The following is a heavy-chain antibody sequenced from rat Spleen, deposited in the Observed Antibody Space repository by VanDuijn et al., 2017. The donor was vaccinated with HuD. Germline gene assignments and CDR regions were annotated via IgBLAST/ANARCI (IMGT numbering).Heavy chain of an antibody. J-gene: IGHJ3*01. CDR3: ARSLLQWYYFDY. V-gene: IGHV5-25*01. D-gene: IGHD1-1*01. CDR1: GFTFSNYY. Sequence: EVQLVESGGGLVQPGRSMKLSCAASGFTFSNYYMAWVRQAPTKGLEWVASISTGGGNTYYRDSVKGRFTISRDNAKSTLYLQMDSLRSEDTATYYCARSLLQWYYFDYWGQGTLVTVSS. CDR2: ISTGGGNT.